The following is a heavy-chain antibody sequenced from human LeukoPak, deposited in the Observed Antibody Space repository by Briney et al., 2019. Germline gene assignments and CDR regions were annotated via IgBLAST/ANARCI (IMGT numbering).Heavy chain of an antibody. Sequence: GASVKVSCKASGYTFTSYAMNWVRQAPGQGLEWMGWINTNTGNPTYAQGFTGRFVFSLDTSVSTAYLQISSLKAEDSAVYYCARAIRVVRATSNYYYYYIDVWGKGTTVTVSS. V-gene: IGHV7-4-1*02. J-gene: IGHJ6*03. CDR1: GYTFTSYA. CDR3: ARAIRVVRATSNYYYYYIDV. D-gene: IGHD3-10*01. CDR2: INTNTGNP.